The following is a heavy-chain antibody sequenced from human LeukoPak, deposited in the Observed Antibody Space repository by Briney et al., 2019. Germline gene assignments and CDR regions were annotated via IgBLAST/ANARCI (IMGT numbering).Heavy chain of an antibody. CDR2: ISYDGSNK. J-gene: IGHJ4*02. Sequence: GGSLRLSCAASGFTFSTYTIHWVRQAPGKGLEWVAVISYDGSNKYYADSVKGRFTISRDNSKNTLYLQMNSLRAEDTAVYYCAKDPSVLLDYWGQGTLVTVSS. V-gene: IGHV3-30*04. CDR3: AKDPSVLLDY. CDR1: GFTFSTYT. D-gene: IGHD1-1*01.